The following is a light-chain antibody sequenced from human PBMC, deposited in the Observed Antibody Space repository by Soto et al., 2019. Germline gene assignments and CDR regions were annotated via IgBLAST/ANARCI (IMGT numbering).Light chain of an antibody. CDR3: QQYNNLVYT. CDR2: GAS. V-gene: IGKV3-15*01. Sequence: EIVMTQSPSTLSVSPGERATLSCRASQSVSSNLAWYQQKPGQAPRLLIYGASTRATGIPARFSGSGSGTEFTLTISSLQSEDFAVHYCQQYNNLVYTFGQGTKVDIK. J-gene: IGKJ2*01. CDR1: QSVSSN.